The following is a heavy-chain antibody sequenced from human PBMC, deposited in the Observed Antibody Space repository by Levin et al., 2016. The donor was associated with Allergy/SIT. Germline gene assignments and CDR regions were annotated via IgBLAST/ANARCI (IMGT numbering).Heavy chain of an antibody. CDR2: VYYNGDT. CDR1: GGSVNSGFDF. D-gene: IGHD1-20*01. V-gene: IGHV4-39*01. CDR3: ARLSGRSRNWFRFDP. Sequence: SETLSLTCTVSGGSVNSGFDFWGWIRQPPGKGLEWIASVYYNGDTHYNPSLKSRVTISIDTSKNQFSLKLSSVTAADTAVYSCARLSGRSRNWFRFDPWGQGTLVTVSS. J-gene: IGHJ5*02.